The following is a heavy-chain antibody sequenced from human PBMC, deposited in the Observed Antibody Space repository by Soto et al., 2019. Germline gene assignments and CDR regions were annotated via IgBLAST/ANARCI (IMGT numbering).Heavy chain of an antibody. V-gene: IGHV4-4*02. CDR3: AGGGGYYFDY. CDR1: SGSIGSNNW. Sequence: QVQLQESGPGLVQPSGTLSLTCTVSSGSIGSNNWWNWVRLPPGKGLEWIGEIFHTGSTNYNPSLRSGVTISLDMSRNQFSLRLGSVTAADTAVYYCAGGGGYYFDYWGQGTLVTVSS. J-gene: IGHJ4*02. D-gene: IGHD3-16*01. CDR2: IFHTGST.